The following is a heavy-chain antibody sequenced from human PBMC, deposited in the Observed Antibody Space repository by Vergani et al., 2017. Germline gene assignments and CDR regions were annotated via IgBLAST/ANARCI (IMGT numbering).Heavy chain of an antibody. J-gene: IGHJ6*02. CDR1: GFTVSSNY. D-gene: IGHD3-22*01. Sequence: EVQLVESGGGLVQPGGSLRLSCAASGFTVSSNYMSWVRQAPGKGLEWVSVIYSGGSTYYADSVKGRFTISRDNSKNTLYLQMNSLRAEDTAVYYCARDLSPSNYYYDSSGYMGGMDVWGQGTTVTVSS. CDR2: IYSGGST. CDR3: ARDLSPSNYYYDSSGYMGGMDV. V-gene: IGHV3-66*02.